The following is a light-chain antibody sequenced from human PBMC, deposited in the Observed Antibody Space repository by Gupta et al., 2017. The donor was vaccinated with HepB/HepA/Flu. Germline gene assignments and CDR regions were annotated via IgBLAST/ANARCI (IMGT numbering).Light chain of an antibody. CDR1: DIGRKI. J-gene: IGLJ1*01. Sequence: SLVLTQPPSVSVAPGKTASITCGGNDIGRKIVSWYQQRPGQAPILITYYESERPSGIPERFTGSNSGNTATLTISRVEAGDEADYFCQVWDSNNDHHVFGPGTKVTVL. CDR2: YES. V-gene: IGLV3-21*01. CDR3: QVWDSNNDHHV.